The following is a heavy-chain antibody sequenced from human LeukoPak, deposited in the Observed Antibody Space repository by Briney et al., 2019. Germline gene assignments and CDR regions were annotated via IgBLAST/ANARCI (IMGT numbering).Heavy chain of an antibody. Sequence: SETLSLTCAVYGGSFSGYYWSWIRQPPGKGLEWIGSIYHSGSTYYNPSLKSRVTISVDTSKNQFSLKLSSVTAADTAVYYCARDVRAARQDYWGQGTLVTVSS. CDR1: GGSFSGYY. CDR3: ARDVRAARQDY. V-gene: IGHV4-34*01. J-gene: IGHJ4*02. CDR2: IYHSGST. D-gene: IGHD6-6*01.